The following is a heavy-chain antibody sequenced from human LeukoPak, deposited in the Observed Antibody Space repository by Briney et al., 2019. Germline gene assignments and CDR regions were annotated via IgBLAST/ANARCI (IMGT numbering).Heavy chain of an antibody. Sequence: SQTLSLTCTVSGGSISSGSYYWSWIRQPAGKGLEWIGRIYTSGSTNYNPSLKSRVTISVDTSKNQFSLKLSSVTAADTAVYYCARDWYYYDSSGYRGWPFDIWGQGTMVTVSS. V-gene: IGHV4-61*02. D-gene: IGHD3-22*01. CDR2: IYTSGST. J-gene: IGHJ3*02. CDR1: GGSISSGSYY. CDR3: ARDWYYYDSSGYRGWPFDI.